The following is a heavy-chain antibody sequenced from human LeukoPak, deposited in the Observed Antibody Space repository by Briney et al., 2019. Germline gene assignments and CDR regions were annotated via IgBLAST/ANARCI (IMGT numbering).Heavy chain of an antibody. CDR2: ISYDGINQ. D-gene: IGHD1/OR15-1a*01. J-gene: IGHJ4*02. CDR1: GFTFISYA. CDR3: TLTTFGVVYYFDY. Sequence: PGRSLRLSCATSGFTFISYAVHWGRQAPGKGLEWVALISYDGINQYYADSVKGRFIITRDNSKNTLYLQLNSLRLEDTAVYYCTLTTFGVVYYFDYWGQGTLVTVSS. V-gene: IGHV3-30*04.